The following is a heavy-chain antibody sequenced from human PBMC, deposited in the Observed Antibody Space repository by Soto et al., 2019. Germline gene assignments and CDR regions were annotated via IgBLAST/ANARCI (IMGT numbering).Heavy chain of an antibody. CDR3: EREGTPGWFDP. V-gene: IGHV4-59*01. CDR2: IYYSGST. CDR1: GGSISSYY. J-gene: IGHJ5*02. Sequence: PSETLSLTCTVSGGSISSYYWSWIRQPPGKGLEWIGYIYYSGSTNYNPSLKSRVTISVDTSKNQFSLKLSSVTAADTAVYYCEREGTPGWFDPWGQGTLVTVSS.